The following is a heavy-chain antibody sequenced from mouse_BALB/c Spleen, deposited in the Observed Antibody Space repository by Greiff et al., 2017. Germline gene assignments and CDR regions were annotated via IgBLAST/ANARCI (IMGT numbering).Heavy chain of an antibody. CDR3: TRTTMITTEAWFAY. CDR1: GFTFSSYT. D-gene: IGHD2-4*01. V-gene: IGHV5-6-4*01. Sequence: EGMLVESGGGLVKPGGSLKLSCAASGFTFSSYTMSWVRQTPEKRLEWVATISSGGSYTYYPDSVKGRFTISRDNAKNTLYLQMSSLKSEDTAMYYCTRTTMITTEAWFAYWGQGTLVTVSA. J-gene: IGHJ3*01. CDR2: ISSGGSYT.